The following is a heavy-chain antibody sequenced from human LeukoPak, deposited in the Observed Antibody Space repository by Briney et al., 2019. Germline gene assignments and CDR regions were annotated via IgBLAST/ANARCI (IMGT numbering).Heavy chain of an antibody. CDR3: ARDNINYYDSSGLGY. J-gene: IGHJ4*02. D-gene: IGHD3-22*01. V-gene: IGHV1-2*06. CDR2: INPNSGGT. Sequence: ASVKVSCXASGYTFTGYYMHWVRQAPGQGLEWMGRINPNSGGTNYAQKFQGRVTMTRDTSISTAYMELSRLRSDDTAVYYCARDNINYYDSSGLGYWGQGTLVTVSS. CDR1: GYTFTGYY.